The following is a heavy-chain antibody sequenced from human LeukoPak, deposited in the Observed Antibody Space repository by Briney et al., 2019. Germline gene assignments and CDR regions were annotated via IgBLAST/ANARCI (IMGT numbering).Heavy chain of an antibody. CDR1: GGSFSGYY. V-gene: IGHV4-34*01. CDR2: INHSGST. J-gene: IGHJ6*02. Sequence: PSETLSLTCAVYGGSFSGYYWSWIRQPPGKGLEWIGEINHSGSTNYNPSLKSRVTISVDTSKNQFSLKLSSVTAADTAVYYCARAGLIYCSGGSCYNYYYGMDVWGQGTTVTVSS. CDR3: ARAGLIYCSGGSCYNYYYGMDV. D-gene: IGHD2-15*01.